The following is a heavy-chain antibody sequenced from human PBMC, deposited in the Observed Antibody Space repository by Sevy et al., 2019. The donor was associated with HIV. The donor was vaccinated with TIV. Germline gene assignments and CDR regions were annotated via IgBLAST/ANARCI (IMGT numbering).Heavy chain of an antibody. CDR1: GFTFSSYA. Sequence: GGSLRLSCAASGFTFSSYAMSWVRQAPGKGLEWVSAISGSGGSTYYADSVKGRFTISRDNSTNTRYLQMNSLRAEDTTVYYCAKDGYKPSVGDENYYYYYIDVWGKGTTVTVSS. CDR2: ISGSGGST. D-gene: IGHD1-20*01. V-gene: IGHV3-23*01. J-gene: IGHJ6*03. CDR3: AKDGYKPSVGDENYYYYYIDV.